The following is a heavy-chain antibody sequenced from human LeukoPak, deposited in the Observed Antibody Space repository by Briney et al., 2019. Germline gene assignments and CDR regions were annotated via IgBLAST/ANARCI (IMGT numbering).Heavy chain of an antibody. CDR2: INPNSGNT. D-gene: IGHD2-15*01. V-gene: IGHV1-18*04. J-gene: IGHJ4*02. CDR3: ARTDCSGGSCYPFDY. Sequence: ASVKVSCKASGYTFTGYYMHWVRQAPGQGLEWMGWINPNSGNTNYAQKLQGRVTMTTDTSTGTAYMELRSLRSDDTAVYYCARTDCSGGSCYPFDYWGQGTLVTVSS. CDR1: GYTFTGYY.